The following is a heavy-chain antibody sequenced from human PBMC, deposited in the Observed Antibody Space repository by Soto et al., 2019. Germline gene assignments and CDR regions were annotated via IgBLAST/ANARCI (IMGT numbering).Heavy chain of an antibody. V-gene: IGHV3-48*03. CDR3: ARDRRYYYYGMDV. CDR1: GFMFSSYE. Sequence: GGSLRLSCTASGFMFSSYEMNWVRQAPGKGLEWVSYIDGSGYTIYYADSVKGRFAISRDNAKNVLYLQMNSLRAEDTAVYYCARDRRYYYYGMDVWGQGTTVTVSS. CDR2: IDGSGYTI. D-gene: IGHD5-12*01. J-gene: IGHJ6*02.